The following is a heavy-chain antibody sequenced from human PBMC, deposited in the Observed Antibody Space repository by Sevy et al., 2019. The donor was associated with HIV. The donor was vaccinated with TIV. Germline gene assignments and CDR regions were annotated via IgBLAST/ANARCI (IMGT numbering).Heavy chain of an antibody. CDR3: TTDIPRGYYYVSSGYYFL. J-gene: IGHJ4*02. D-gene: IGHD3-22*01. CDR1: GFTFSNAW. Sequence: GGSLRLSCAASGFTFSNAWMSWVRQAPGKGLEWVGRIKSKTDGGTTDYAAPVKGRFTISRDDSKNTLYLQMNSLKTEDTAVYYCTTDIPRGYYYVSSGYYFLWGQGTLVTVSS. CDR2: IKSKTDGGTT. V-gene: IGHV3-15*01.